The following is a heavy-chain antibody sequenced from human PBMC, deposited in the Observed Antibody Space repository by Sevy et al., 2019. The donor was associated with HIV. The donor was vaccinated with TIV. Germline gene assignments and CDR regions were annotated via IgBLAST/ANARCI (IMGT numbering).Heavy chain of an antibody. CDR3: ATATTYYYDSSGYFFVY. J-gene: IGHJ4*02. D-gene: IGHD3-22*01. Sequence: SETLSLTCTVSGGSVSSGSYYWSWIRQPPGKGLEWIGYIYYSGSTNYNPSLKSRVTISVDTSKNQFSLKLSSVTAADTAVYYCATATTYYYDSSGYFFVYWGQGTLVTGSS. CDR1: GGSVSSGSYY. V-gene: IGHV4-61*01. CDR2: IYYSGST.